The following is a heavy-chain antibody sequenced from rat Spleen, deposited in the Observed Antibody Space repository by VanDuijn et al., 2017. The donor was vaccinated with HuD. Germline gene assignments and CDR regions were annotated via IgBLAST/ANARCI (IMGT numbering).Heavy chain of an antibody. J-gene: IGHJ3*01. D-gene: IGHD1-6*01. CDR2: INTGRGGA. CDR3: VTGPRILRIDWFAY. CDR1: GYTFTTYY. Sequence: QIQLQQSGAELAKPGSSVKISCKASGYTFTTYYISWIKQTTGQGLEYIGYINTGRGGANYNEKFKGRATLTVDKSSSTALMQLSSLTPVDSAVYYCVTGPRILRIDWFAYWGQGTLVTVSS. V-gene: IGHV1-43*01.